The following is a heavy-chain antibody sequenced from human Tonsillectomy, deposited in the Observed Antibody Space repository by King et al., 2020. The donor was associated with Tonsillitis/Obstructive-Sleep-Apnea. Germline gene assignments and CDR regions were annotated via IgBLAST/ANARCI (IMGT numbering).Heavy chain of an antibody. J-gene: IGHJ4*02. Sequence: VQLVESGGGLVQPGGSLRLSCSASGFTFNNYAMHWVRQAPGKGLEYVSGISSIGDSTYYADSVKGRFTISRDSSKNTLYLQMGSLRAEDTAVYYCVKDQGRFCINGVCFYFDYWGQGTLVTVSS. CDR2: ISSIGDST. CDR3: VKDQGRFCINGVCFYFDY. V-gene: IGHV3-64D*06. CDR1: GFTFNNYA. D-gene: IGHD2-8*01.